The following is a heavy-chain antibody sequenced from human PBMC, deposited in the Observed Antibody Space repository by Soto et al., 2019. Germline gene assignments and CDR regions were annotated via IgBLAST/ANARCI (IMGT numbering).Heavy chain of an antibody. D-gene: IGHD2-2*01. CDR1: GFTFTSSA. J-gene: IGHJ6*02. V-gene: IGHV1-58*01. Sequence: SVKVSCKASGFTFTSSAVQWVRQARGQRLEWIGWIVVGSGNTNYAQKFQERVTITRDMSTSTAYMELSSLRSEDTAVYYCAARTERTYYSGMDVWGQGTTVTVSS. CDR2: IVVGSGNT. CDR3: AARTERTYYSGMDV.